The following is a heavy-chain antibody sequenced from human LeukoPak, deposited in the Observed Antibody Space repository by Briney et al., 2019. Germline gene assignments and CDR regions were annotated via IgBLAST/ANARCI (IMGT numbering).Heavy chain of an antibody. CDR1: GYTFTNYH. J-gene: IGHJ4*02. Sequence: ASVKVSCKASGYTFTNYHIHWVRQAPGQGLEWMGWINPNSGGTNYAQKFQGRVTMTRDTSISTAYMELSRLRSDDTAVYYCARGRKTSGSRYYFDYWGQGTLVTVSS. CDR2: INPNSGGT. V-gene: IGHV1-2*02. CDR3: ARGRKTSGSRYYFDY. D-gene: IGHD1-26*01.